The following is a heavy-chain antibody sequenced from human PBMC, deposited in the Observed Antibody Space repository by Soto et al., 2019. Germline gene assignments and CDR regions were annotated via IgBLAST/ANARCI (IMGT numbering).Heavy chain of an antibody. J-gene: IGHJ4*02. V-gene: IGHV1-69*02. Sequence: QVQLVQSGAEVKKPGSSVKVSCKASGGTFSSYTISWVRQAPGQGLEWMGRIIPILGIANYAQKFQGRVTITADKSTSTAYMELSSMRSEDTAVYYWARFIIAAAGNFPVPFDCWGQGTLVTVSS. CDR2: IIPILGIA. CDR3: ARFIIAAAGNFPVPFDC. D-gene: IGHD6-13*01. CDR1: GGTFSSYT.